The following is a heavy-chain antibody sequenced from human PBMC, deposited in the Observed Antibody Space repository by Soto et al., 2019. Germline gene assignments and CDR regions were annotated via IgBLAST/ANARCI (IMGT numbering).Heavy chain of an antibody. CDR3: AVNHNSIAAREFNWFDP. D-gene: IGHD6-6*01. V-gene: IGHV4-31*03. J-gene: IGHJ5*02. CDR2: IYYSGST. Sequence: SETLSLTCTVSGDSVSSGGAYWSWIRQHPGKGLEWIGYIYYSGSTYYNPSLKSRVTISVDTSKNQFSLKLSSVTAADTAVYYCAVNHNSIAAREFNWFDPWGQGTLVNVSS. CDR1: GDSVSSGGAY.